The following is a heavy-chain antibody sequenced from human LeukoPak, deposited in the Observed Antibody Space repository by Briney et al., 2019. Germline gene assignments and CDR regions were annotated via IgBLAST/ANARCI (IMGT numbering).Heavy chain of an antibody. J-gene: IGHJ3*02. Sequence: SETLSLTCTVSGGSISSYYWSWIRQPPGKGLEWIGYIYTSGSTNYNPSLKSRVTISVDTSKNQFSLKLSSVTAADTAVYYCARHKPESSSTNDAFDIWGQGTMVTVSS. CDR3: ARHKPESSSTNDAFDI. V-gene: IGHV4-4*09. CDR1: GGSISSYY. CDR2: IYTSGST. D-gene: IGHD6-6*01.